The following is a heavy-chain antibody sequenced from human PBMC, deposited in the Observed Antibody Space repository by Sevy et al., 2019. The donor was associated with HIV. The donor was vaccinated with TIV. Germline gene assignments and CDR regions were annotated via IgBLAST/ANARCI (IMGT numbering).Heavy chain of an antibody. CDR1: GFTFSDYA. CDR2: ISHDGFNQ. Sequence: GGSLRLSCAASGFTFSDYAMHWVRQAPGKGLEWVAVISHDGFNQYYADSVKGRLTISRDSSKTTLYLEMHSLRAEDTALYCCARDRRAGYSSNWYRDFDYWGQGTLVTVSS. CDR3: ARDRRAGYSSNWYRDFDY. D-gene: IGHD6-13*01. J-gene: IGHJ4*02. V-gene: IGHV3-30*04.